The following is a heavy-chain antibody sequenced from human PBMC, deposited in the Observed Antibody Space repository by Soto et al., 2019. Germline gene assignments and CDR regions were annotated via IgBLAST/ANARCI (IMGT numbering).Heavy chain of an antibody. CDR1: GFTFSSYG. V-gene: IGHV3-33*01. J-gene: IGHJ4*02. CDR2: IWYDGSNK. D-gene: IGHD3-10*01. CDR3: ARDGGPTYYYGSGSYYGDY. Sequence: QVQLVESGGGVVQPGRSLRLSCAASGFTFSSYGMHWVRQAPGKGLEWVAVIWYDGSNKYYTDSVKGRFTISRDNSKNXLXXQMNSLRAEDTAVYYCARDGGPTYYYGSGSYYGDYWGQGTLVTVSS.